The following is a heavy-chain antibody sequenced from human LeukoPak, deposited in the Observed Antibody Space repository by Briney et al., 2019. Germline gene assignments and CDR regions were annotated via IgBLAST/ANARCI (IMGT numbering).Heavy chain of an antibody. Sequence: GGSLRLSCAASGFTFNSHSMNWVRQAPGMGLEWISSINPRSNIVFYADSVRGRFTISRDNARNSLYLLMSNLRVEDSGVYYCAREHITGLLAEYWGQGTLVIVSS. J-gene: IGHJ4*02. CDR1: GFTFNSHS. D-gene: IGHD2-8*02. V-gene: IGHV3-21*01. CDR2: INPRSNIV. CDR3: AREHITGLLAEY.